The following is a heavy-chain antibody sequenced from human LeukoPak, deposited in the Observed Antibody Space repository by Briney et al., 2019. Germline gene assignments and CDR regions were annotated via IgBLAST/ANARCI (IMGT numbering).Heavy chain of an antibody. Sequence: GASVKVSCKASGYTFTSYGISWVRQAPGQGLEWMGRISAYNGNTNYAQKLQGRVTMTTDTSTSTAYMELRSLRSDDTAVYYCARDVVVVPAAYYYGMDVWGQGTTVTVSS. J-gene: IGHJ6*02. CDR2: ISAYNGNT. CDR3: ARDVVVVPAAYYYGMDV. D-gene: IGHD2-2*01. CDR1: GYTFTSYG. V-gene: IGHV1-18*01.